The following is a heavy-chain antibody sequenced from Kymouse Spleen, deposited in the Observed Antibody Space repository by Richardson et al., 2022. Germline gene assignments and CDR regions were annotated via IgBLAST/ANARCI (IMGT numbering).Heavy chain of an antibody. Sequence: QVQLVESGGGVVQPGRSLRLSCAASGFTFSSYGMHWVRQAPGKGLEWVAVISYDGSNKYYADSVKGRFTISRDNSKNTLYLQMNSLRAEDTAVYYCAKDGNYDILTGYWNYYYYGMDVWGQGTTVTVSS. D-gene: IGHD3-9*01. J-gene: IGHJ6*02. CDR3: AKDGNYDILTGYWNYYYYGMDV. V-gene: IGHV3-30*18. CDR2: ISYDGSNK. CDR1: GFTFSSYG.